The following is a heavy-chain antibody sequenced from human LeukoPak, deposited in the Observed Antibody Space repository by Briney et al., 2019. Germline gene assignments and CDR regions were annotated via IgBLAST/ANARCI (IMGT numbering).Heavy chain of an antibody. CDR1: GYSFSYYW. CDR3: ARVSNLGADGDWFDP. Sequence: GESLKISCKGSGYSFSYYWIAWVLQMPGKGLEWMGIIHPGDSVTRYSPSFQGQVTISADKSIRTAYLQWTSLRASDTAMYYCARVSNLGADGDWFDPWGQGTMVTVSS. D-gene: IGHD6-13*01. CDR2: IHPGDSVT. V-gene: IGHV5-51*01. J-gene: IGHJ5*02.